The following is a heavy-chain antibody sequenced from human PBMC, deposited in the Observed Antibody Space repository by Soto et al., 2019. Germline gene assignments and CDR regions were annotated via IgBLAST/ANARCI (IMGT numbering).Heavy chain of an antibody. V-gene: IGHV1-69*13. CDR2: IIPIFGTA. D-gene: IGHD2-15*01. CDR1: RVAFSKFI. CDR3: ARDQAGYCSGGSRSIPDY. J-gene: IGHJ4*02. Sequence: SVKVSCKASRVAFSKFIVTWVRQAPGLGLEWVGGIIPIFGTANYAQKFQGRVTITADESTSTSYMEVNNLRSEDTAVYYCARDQAGYCSGGSRSIPDYWGQGTLVTVSS.